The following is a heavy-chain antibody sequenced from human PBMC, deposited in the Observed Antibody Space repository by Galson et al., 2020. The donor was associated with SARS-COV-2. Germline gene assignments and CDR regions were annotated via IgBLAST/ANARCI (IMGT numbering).Heavy chain of an antibody. CDR2: IKQDGSEK. CDR1: GFTFSNYY. CDR3: AVLGHCSTTGCSDAFDI. Sequence: GGSLRLSCVASGFTFSNYYMTWVRQTPGKGLEWVANIKQDGSEKNYVDSVKGRFTISRDNAKNSLYLQMSRLRAEDTAVYHCAVLGHCSTTGCSDAFDIWGQGTMVTVSS. D-gene: IGHD2-2*01. V-gene: IGHV3-7*01. J-gene: IGHJ3*02.